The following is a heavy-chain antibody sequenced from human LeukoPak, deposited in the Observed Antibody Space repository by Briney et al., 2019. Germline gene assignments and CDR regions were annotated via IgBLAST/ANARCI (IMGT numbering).Heavy chain of an antibody. CDR3: ARRGLAVAAH. CDR2: IYYGGST. Sequence: SETLSLTCAVSGGSISSSNYYWAWIREPPGKGLDWIGSIYYGGSTYYNASLKSRVTISADTSKNQFSLKVSSVTAADTAVYYCARRGLAVAAHWGQGTLVTVSS. CDR1: GGSISSSNYY. V-gene: IGHV4-39*01. D-gene: IGHD6-19*01. J-gene: IGHJ4*02.